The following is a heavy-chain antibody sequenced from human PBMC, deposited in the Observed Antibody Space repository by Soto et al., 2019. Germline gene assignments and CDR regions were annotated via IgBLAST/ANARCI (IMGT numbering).Heavy chain of an antibody. CDR1: GYTFTDHG. J-gene: IGHJ4*02. CDR2: VSSYNGNT. V-gene: IGHV1-18*01. D-gene: IGHD3-10*01. CDR3: AGEVEGGYSPADF. Sequence: QVQLVQSGPEVKKPGASVTVSCKTSGYTFTDHGIDWVRQAPGQGLEWVGWVSSYNGNTNYAYNLKDRVIMTTDASTSTAYMELRGLRSDDTAVYYCAGEVEGGYSPADFWGQGTPVTVSS.